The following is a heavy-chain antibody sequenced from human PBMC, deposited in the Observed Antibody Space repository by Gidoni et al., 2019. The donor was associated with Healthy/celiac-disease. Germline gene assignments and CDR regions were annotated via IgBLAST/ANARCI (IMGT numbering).Heavy chain of an antibody. J-gene: IGHJ3*02. V-gene: IGHV4-38-2*01. CDR3: ARASLRYCTNGVCYRDAFDI. Sequence: QVQLQESGPGLLTPSETLSLTCAVSGYSISSGYYCRWIRQPPGKGLEWFGSIYHSGSTYYNPSRKSRVTISVDTSKNQFSLKLSSVTAADTAVYYCARASLRYCTNGVCYRDAFDIWGQGTMVTVSS. CDR2: IYHSGST. CDR1: GYSISSGYY. D-gene: IGHD2-8*01.